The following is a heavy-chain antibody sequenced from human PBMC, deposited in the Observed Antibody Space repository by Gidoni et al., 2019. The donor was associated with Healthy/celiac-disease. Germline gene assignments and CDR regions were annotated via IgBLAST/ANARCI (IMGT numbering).Heavy chain of an antibody. J-gene: IGHJ4*02. Sequence: DSGGGLVKPGGSLRLSCAASGFTFSNAWMNWVCQAPGKGLEWVGRIKSKTDGGTTDYAAPVKGRFTISRDDSKNTLYLQMNSLKTEDTAVYYCTTGWLFLRAIDYWGQGTLVTVSS. CDR1: GFTFSNAW. CDR3: TTGWLFLRAIDY. CDR2: IKSKTDGGTT. V-gene: IGHV3-15*07. D-gene: IGHD3-22*01.